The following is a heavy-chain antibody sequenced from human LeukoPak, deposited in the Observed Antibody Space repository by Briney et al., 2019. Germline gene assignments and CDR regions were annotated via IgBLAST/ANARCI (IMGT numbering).Heavy chain of an antibody. CDR2: ISGSGGST. J-gene: IGHJ4*02. D-gene: IGHD5-24*01. V-gene: IGHV3-23*01. CDR3: AKFDLENSNFDY. CDR1: GFTFSSYA. Sequence: GGSLRLSCAASGFTFSSYAMSWVRQAPGKGLAWVSAISGSGGSTYYADSVKGRFTISRDNSKNTLYLQMNSLRAEDTAVYYCAKFDLENSNFDYWGQGTLVTVSS.